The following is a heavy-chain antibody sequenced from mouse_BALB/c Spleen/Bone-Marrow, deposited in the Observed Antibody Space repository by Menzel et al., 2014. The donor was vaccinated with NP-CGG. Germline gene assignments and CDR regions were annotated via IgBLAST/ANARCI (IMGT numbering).Heavy chain of an antibody. J-gene: IGHJ4*01. CDR2: INPGSGGT. V-gene: IGHV1-54*01. CDR1: GYAFTNYL. CDR3: ARHLGPAYATDY. D-gene: IGHD3-1*01. Sequence: QVHLQQSGAELVGPGTSVKVSCKASGYAFTNYLIEWVKRRPGQGLEWIGVINPGSGGTNYNENFKGKATLTADKPPSTAYMQLSRLTSEDSAVYFCARHLGPAYATDYWGQGTSVTVSS.